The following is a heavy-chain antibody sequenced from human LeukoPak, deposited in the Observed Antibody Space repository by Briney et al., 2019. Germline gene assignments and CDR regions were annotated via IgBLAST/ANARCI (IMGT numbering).Heavy chain of an antibody. CDR2: INPNSGAT. CDR1: GYTFTDYY. D-gene: IGHD2-15*01. Sequence: ASVKVSCKASGYTFTDYYIHWLRQAPGQGLEWMGVINPNSGATKYAQKSQGRVTMTRDTAISTVYMELSSLKSDDTAVYYCVRGPSSGAIDIWGQGTVVTVSS. V-gene: IGHV1-2*02. J-gene: IGHJ3*02. CDR3: VRGPSSGAIDI.